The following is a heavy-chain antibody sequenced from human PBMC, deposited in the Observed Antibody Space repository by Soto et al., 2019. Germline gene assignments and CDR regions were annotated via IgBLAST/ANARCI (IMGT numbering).Heavy chain of an antibody. CDR3: ARDLDGLDV. CDR2: IWYDGSKK. CDR1: GIIFSAYG. J-gene: IGHJ6*02. Sequence: QEQLVESGGGVVQPGRSLRLSCEASGIIFSAYGMHWVRQAPGKGLEWVAVIWYDGSKKYYADSVKGRFTISRDNSKNTMYLQMTSLRDDDTAVYYCARDLDGLDVWGQGTTVIVSS. V-gene: IGHV3-33*01.